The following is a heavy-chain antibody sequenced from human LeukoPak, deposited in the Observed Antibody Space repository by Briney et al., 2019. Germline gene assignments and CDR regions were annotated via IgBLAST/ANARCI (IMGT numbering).Heavy chain of an antibody. D-gene: IGHD3-10*01. CDR2: IDWDDDK. CDR1: GFSLSTSGMC. Sequence: SGPALVKPTQTLTLTCTFSGFSLSTSGMCVSWIRQPPRKALEWLARIDWDDDKYYSTSLKTRLTISKDTSKNQVVLTMTNMDPVDTATYYCARIQHYYGSGSLYYFDYWGQGTLVTVSS. CDR3: ARIQHYYGSGSLYYFDY. J-gene: IGHJ4*02. V-gene: IGHV2-70*11.